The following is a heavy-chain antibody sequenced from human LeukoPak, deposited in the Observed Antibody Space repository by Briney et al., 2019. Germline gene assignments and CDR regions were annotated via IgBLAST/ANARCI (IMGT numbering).Heavy chain of an antibody. J-gene: IGHJ3*02. Sequence: PGRSLRLSCAASGYTFSRYAMHWVRQAPGKGLELVALISKHGSNKYYADSVKGRFSISRDNSKNTLYLQMNSLRAEDTAVYYCTRDNYYDSSDKPLTAFDIWGQGTMVTVSS. CDR3: TRDNYYDSSDKPLTAFDI. D-gene: IGHD3-22*01. CDR1: GYTFSRYA. V-gene: IGHV3-30-3*01. CDR2: ISKHGSNK.